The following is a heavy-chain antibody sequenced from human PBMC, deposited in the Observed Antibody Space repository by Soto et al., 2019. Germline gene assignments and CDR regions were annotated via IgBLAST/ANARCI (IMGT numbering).Heavy chain of an antibody. Sequence: QVQLVQSGAEVKKPGASVKVSCKASGYNFIDYDINWMRQSTGQGLEWMGWMTPNSGNTGYAQKFQGRVTLTRDTSIGTAYMELSSLKTEDPAVYYCSRNPYGSGLFDPWGQGPLVTVSS. CDR1: GYNFIDYD. V-gene: IGHV1-8*01. J-gene: IGHJ5*02. D-gene: IGHD6-19*01. CDR2: MTPNSGNT. CDR3: SRNPYGSGLFDP.